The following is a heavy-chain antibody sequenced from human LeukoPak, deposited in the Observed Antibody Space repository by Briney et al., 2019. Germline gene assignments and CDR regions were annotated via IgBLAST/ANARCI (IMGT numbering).Heavy chain of an antibody. CDR3: ARGKSSSTGAQPDY. CDR2: INWSGGST. V-gene: IGHV3-20*01. Sequence: PGGSLRLSCAASRFTFDDYAMSWVRQAPGKGLEWVSGINWSGGSTGYADSVKGRFTISRDNAKNSLSLQMNSLRAEDTALYHCARGKSSSTGAQPDYWGQGTLVTVSS. J-gene: IGHJ4*02. CDR1: RFTFDDYA. D-gene: IGHD2-2*01.